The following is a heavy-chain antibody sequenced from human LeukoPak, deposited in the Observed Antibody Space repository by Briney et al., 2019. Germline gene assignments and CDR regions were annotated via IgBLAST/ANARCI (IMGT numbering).Heavy chain of an antibody. CDR3: AELGITMIGGV. Sequence: GGSLRLSCAASEFTFSSYEMNWVHQAPGKGLEWVSYISSSGSTIYYADSVKGRFTISRDNAKNSLYLQMNSLRAEDTAVYYCAELGITMIGGVWGKGTTVTISS. D-gene: IGHD3-10*02. J-gene: IGHJ6*04. CDR1: EFTFSSYE. V-gene: IGHV3-48*03. CDR2: ISSSGSTI.